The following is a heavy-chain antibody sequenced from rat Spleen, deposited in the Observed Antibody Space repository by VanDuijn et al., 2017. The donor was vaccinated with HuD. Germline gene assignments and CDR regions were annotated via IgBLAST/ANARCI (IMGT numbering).Heavy chain of an antibody. Sequence: EVQLVESGGGLVQPGRSMKLSCAASGLSFSNYDMAWVRQAPTKGLEWVASISTGGGSTYYRDSVKGRFTISRDNAKSTLYLQMDSLRSEDTATYYCVRHRDYYNSYVYAFDYWGQGVMVTVSS. CDR3: VRHRDYYNSYVYAFDY. CDR1: GLSFSNYD. CDR2: ISTGGGST. J-gene: IGHJ2*01. D-gene: IGHD1-2*01. V-gene: IGHV5-25*01.